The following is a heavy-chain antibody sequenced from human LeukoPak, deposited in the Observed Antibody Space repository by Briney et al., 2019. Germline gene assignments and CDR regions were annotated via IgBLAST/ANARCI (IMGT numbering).Heavy chain of an antibody. V-gene: IGHV4-39*01. J-gene: IGHJ4*02. Sequence: SETLSLTCTVSGGSISSSNYYWGWIRQPPGKGLEWIGSIYYSGSTYYNPSLKSRVTISVDTSKNQFSLKLSSVTAADTAVYYCARGHTFEDGDYLWGQGTLVTVSS. CDR1: GGSISSSNYY. CDR2: IYYSGST. CDR3: ARGHTFEDGDYL. D-gene: IGHD4-17*01.